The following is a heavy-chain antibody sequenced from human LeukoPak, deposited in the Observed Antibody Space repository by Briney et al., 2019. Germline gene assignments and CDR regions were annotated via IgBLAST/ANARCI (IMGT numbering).Heavy chain of an antibody. CDR3: ARDKSMAYFDY. CDR1: GYTFTSYG. J-gene: IGHJ4*02. V-gene: IGHV1-18*01. Sequence: AASVKVSCKASGYTFTSYGISWVRQAPGQGLERMGWISAYNGNTNYAQKLQGRVTMTTDTSTSTAYMELRSLRSDDTAVYYCARDKSMAYFDYWGQGTLVTVSS. CDR2: ISAYNGNT. D-gene: IGHD5-24*01.